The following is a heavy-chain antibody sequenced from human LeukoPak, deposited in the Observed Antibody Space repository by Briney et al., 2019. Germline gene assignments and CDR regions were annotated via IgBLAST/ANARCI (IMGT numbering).Heavy chain of an antibody. J-gene: IGHJ4*02. CDR3: ARHSGSSPFDY. V-gene: IGHV4-61*02. Sequence: SETLSLTCTVSGGSISSGSYYWSWIRQPAGKGLEWIGRIYTSGSTYYNPSLKSRVTISVDRSKNQFSLKLSSVTAADTAVYYCARHSGSSPFDYWGQGTLVTVSS. D-gene: IGHD1-26*01. CDR2: IYTSGST. CDR1: GGSISSGSYY.